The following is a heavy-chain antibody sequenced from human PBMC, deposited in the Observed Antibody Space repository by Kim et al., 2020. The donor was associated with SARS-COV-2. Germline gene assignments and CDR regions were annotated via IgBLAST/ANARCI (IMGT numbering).Heavy chain of an antibody. CDR1: GFTFTTYA. V-gene: IGHV3-13*04. Sequence: GGSLRLSCVTSGFTFTTYAMHWVRQVPGEGLEWVAVTASTGDTYYADSVKGRFTISRENANESLFLQMNSLTPGDTAVYYCARGGGGYILTGYYRPYYYYGMDVWGQGTTVTVSS. CDR2: TASTGDT. CDR3: ARGGGGYILTGYYRPYYYYGMDV. J-gene: IGHJ6*02. D-gene: IGHD3-9*01.